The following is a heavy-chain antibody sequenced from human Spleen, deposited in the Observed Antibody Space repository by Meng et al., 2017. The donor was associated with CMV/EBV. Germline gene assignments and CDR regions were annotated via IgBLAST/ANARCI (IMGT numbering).Heavy chain of an antibody. D-gene: IGHD3-22*01. CDR2: IYPSDSDT. Sequence: GESLKISCKGSGYSFTNYWIGWVRQLPGRGLEWMGIIYPSDSDTKYSPSFRGQVTISADKSISTAYLQWSSLKASDTAMYYCARPGSTGYYTDAFDIWGQGTMVTVSS. V-gene: IGHV5-51*01. CDR3: ARPGSTGYYTDAFDI. CDR1: GYSFTNYW. J-gene: IGHJ3*02.